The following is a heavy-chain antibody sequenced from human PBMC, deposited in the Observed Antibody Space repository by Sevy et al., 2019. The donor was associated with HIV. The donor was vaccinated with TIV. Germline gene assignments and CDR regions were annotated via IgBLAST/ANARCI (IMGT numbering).Heavy chain of an antibody. CDR2: IYYSGST. CDR1: GGSISSYY. CDR3: ARSSITMIVPGHFDY. Sequence: SETLSLTCTVSGGSISSYYWSWIRQPPGKGLEWIGYIYYSGSTNYNPSLKSRVTISVDTSKNQFSLKLSSVTAADTAVYYCARSSITMIVPGHFDYWGQGTLVTVSS. D-gene: IGHD3-22*01. V-gene: IGHV4-59*01. J-gene: IGHJ4*02.